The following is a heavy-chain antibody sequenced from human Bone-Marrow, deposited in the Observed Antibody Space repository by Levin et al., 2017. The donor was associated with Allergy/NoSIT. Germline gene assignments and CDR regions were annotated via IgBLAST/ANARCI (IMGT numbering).Heavy chain of an antibody. CDR1: GDSFSSYV. J-gene: IGHJ3*02. CDR2: ITTAGGQM. Sequence: GGSLRLSCTVSGDSFSSYVMNWVRQVPGKGPEWISSITTAGGQMYYAYSVKGRFTISRYHAAKSLVWQMDSLRLEDTAVSYCATGHDLSDTFDIWGQGTMVTVSS. CDR3: ATGHDLSDTFDI. V-gene: IGHV3-21*01. D-gene: IGHD3-16*01.